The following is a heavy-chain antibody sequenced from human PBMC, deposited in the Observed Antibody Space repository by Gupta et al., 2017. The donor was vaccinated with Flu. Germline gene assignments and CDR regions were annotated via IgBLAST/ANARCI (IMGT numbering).Heavy chain of an antibody. CDR2: IGQDGSEK. V-gene: IGHV3-7*01. CDR1: GFTFRAFW. J-gene: IGHJ4*02. Sequence: EDQVVESGGDLVQPGGSLKLSCSVSGFTFRAFWMTWVRQASGKRPEWVATIGQDGSEKYYLGSLKGRFFVSRDNAKNSLYLEMNSLRVEDTARYYCARGRTSWSNWGQGTLVTVSP. D-gene: IGHD6-6*01. CDR3: ARGRTSWSN.